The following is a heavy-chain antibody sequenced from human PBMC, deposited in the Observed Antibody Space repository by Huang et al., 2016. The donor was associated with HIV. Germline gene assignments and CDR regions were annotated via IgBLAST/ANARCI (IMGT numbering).Heavy chain of an antibody. Sequence: QVQLVQSGAEVKKPGASVKVSCKASGYTFSSFGISWVRQSPGQGIEGVEGIRVYNGNTKLAQKFQGRLTMTTDTATSTAYMELRSLRSDDTAVYYCARGGGIQLWLLGYYYMDVWGNGTTVTVSS. D-gene: IGHD5-18*01. J-gene: IGHJ6*03. V-gene: IGHV1-18*01. CDR3: ARGGGIQLWLLGYYYMDV. CDR1: GYTFSSFG. CDR2: IRVYNGNT.